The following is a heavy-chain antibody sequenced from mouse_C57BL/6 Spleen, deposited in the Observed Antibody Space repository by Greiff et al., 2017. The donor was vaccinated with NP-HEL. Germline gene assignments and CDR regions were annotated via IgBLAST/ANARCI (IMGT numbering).Heavy chain of an antibody. D-gene: IGHD2-4*01. Sequence: VQLQQSGPELVKPGDSVKISCKASGYSFTGYFMNWVMQSHGKSLEWIGRINPYNGDTFYNQKFKGKATLTVDKSSSTAHMELRSLTSEDSAVYYCARGYDYGGEFAYWGQGTLVTVSA. V-gene: IGHV1-20*01. CDR3: ARGYDYGGEFAY. CDR1: GYSFTGYF. J-gene: IGHJ3*01. CDR2: INPYNGDT.